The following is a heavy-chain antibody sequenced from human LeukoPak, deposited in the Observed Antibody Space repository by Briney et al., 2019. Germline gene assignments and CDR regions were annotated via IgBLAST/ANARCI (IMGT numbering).Heavy chain of an antibody. D-gene: IGHD4-17*01. CDR2: IFHSGST. CDR3: AGEGDYWHRFDH. Sequence: SETLSLTCTVSGASISDYYWTWIRQPPGKGLEWIGNIFHSGSTNYSPSLKSRVTISVEASKNQFSLRLSPVTAADTALYYCAGEGDYWHRFDHWGRGTLVTVSS. CDR1: GASISDYY. V-gene: IGHV4-59*01. J-gene: IGHJ4*02.